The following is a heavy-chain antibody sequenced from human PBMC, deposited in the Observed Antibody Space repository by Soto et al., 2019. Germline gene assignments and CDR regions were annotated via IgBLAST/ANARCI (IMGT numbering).Heavy chain of an antibody. D-gene: IGHD6-13*01. CDR1: GFTFSSYA. J-gene: IGHJ4*02. Sequence: QVQLVESGGGVVQPGKSLRLSCAASGFTFSSYAMHWVRQAPGKGLEWVAVMWYDGSNKKYADSVKGRFTISRDNSKNTLYLQMNSLRVEDTAVYYCARAQGSSWFSLDYWGQGTLVTVSS. CDR3: ARAQGSSWFSLDY. CDR2: MWYDGSNK. V-gene: IGHV3-33*01.